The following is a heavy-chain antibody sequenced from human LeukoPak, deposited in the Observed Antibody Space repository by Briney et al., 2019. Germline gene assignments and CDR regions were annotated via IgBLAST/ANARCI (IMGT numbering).Heavy chain of an antibody. D-gene: IGHD4-23*01. CDR3: ARGGGHLDC. CDR2: ISPTGSTT. CDR1: GFSFSGHW. V-gene: IGHV3-74*01. J-gene: IGHJ4*02. Sequence: GGSLRLSCTASGFSFSGHWMHWARQLPGKGLVWVSRISPTGSTTSYADSVKGRFTVSRDNAKNSLFLQMNSLRVEDTAVYYCARGGGHLDCWGQGTLVTVSS.